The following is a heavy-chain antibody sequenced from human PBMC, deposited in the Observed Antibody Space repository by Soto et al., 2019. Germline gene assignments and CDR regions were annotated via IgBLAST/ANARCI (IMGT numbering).Heavy chain of an antibody. V-gene: IGHV3-49*04. CDR3: TRAPLRCSGGSCYYADA. J-gene: IGHJ5*02. CDR1: GFTFHDHG. D-gene: IGHD2-15*01. CDR2: IRSSRYGART. Sequence: GGSLRLSCATAGFTFHDHGMSWVRQAPGKGLDWVGFIRSSRYGARTDFAASVKGRFFISRDDFKSIAFLQMNKLETEDTAVYYCTRAPLRCSGGSCYYADAWGQGTLGTVSS.